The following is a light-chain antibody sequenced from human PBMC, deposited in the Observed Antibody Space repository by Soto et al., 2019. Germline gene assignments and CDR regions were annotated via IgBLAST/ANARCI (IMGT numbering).Light chain of an antibody. J-gene: IGKJ5*01. CDR1: QSIGSW. CDR2: DAS. CDR3: QQAHSFPIT. Sequence: DIKMTQSPSTLSASVGDRVTITCRASQSIGSWLAWYQQKPGKAPKLLIYDASGLERGVPSRFSGSGSGTECTLTISSLQPDDFATYYCQQAHSFPITFGQGTRLEIK. V-gene: IGKV1-5*01.